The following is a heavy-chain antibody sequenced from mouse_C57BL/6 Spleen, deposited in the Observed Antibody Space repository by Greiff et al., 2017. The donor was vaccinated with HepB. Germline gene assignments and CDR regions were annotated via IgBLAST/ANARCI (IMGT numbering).Heavy chain of an antibody. CDR3: TRDQIDYYGSRGGYFDV. Sequence: DVQLVESGEGLVKPGGSLKLSCAASGFTFSSYAMSWVRQTPEKRLEWVAYISSGGDYIYYADTVKGRFTISRDNARNTLYLQMSSLKSEDTAMYYCTRDQIDYYGSRGGYFDVWGTGTTVTVSS. CDR1: GFTFSSYA. D-gene: IGHD1-1*01. J-gene: IGHJ1*03. V-gene: IGHV5-9-1*02. CDR2: ISSGGDYI.